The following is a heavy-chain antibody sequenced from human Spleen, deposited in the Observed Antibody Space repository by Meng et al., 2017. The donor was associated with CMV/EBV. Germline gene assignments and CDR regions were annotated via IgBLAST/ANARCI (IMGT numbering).Heavy chain of an antibody. CDR2: INHSGST. CDR3: ARAPRYYGSGSYSY. V-gene: IGHV4-34*01. Sequence: QLQLQEAGPGLWKPSETLSLTCAVYGGSFSGYYWSWIRQPPGKGLEWIGEINHSGSTNYNPSLKSRVTISVDTSKNQFSLKLSSVTAADTAVYYCARAPRYYGSGSYSYWGQGTLVTVSS. J-gene: IGHJ4*02. CDR1: GGSFSGYY. D-gene: IGHD3-10*01.